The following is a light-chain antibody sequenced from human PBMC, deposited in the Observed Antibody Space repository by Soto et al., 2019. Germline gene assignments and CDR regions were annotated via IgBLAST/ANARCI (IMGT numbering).Light chain of an antibody. CDR2: DAS. V-gene: IGKV1-27*01. CDR1: QGISIY. J-gene: IGKJ4*01. Sequence: DIQMTQSPSSLSASVGDRVTIACRASQGISIYLAWYQQKPGKVPQLLIYDASTLQSGVQSRFSGSGSGTDFTLTISALQPEDVATYYCQQYNGAPLTFGGGTNVETK. CDR3: QQYNGAPLT.